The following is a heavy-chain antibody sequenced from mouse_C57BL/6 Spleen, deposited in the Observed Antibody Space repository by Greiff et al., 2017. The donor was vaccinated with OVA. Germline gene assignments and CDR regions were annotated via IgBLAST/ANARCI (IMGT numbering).Heavy chain of an antibody. V-gene: IGHV1-52*01. Sequence: QVHVKQPGAELVRPGSSVKLSCKASGYTFTSYWMHWVKQRPIQGLEWIGNIDPSDSETHYNQKFKDKATLTVDKSSSTAYMQLSSLTSEDCAVYYCASYYGNYWYFEVWGTGTTVTVSS. CDR3: ASYYGNYWYFEV. CDR1: GYTFTSYW. J-gene: IGHJ1*03. D-gene: IGHD2-1*01. CDR2: IDPSDSET.